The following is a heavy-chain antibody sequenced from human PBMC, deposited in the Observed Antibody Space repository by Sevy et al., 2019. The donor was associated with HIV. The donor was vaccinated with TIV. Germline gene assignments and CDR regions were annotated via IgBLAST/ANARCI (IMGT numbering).Heavy chain of an antibody. Sequence: GGSLRLSCAASGFTFSDYYMSWIRQAPGKGLEWVSYISSSGSTIYYADSVKGRFTISRDNAKNSLYLQMNSLRAEDTAVYYCARSLGDVAARHKVYYFDYWGQGTLVTVSS. CDR3: ARSLGDVAARHKVYYFDY. D-gene: IGHD6-6*01. CDR1: GFTFSDYY. J-gene: IGHJ4*02. CDR2: ISSSGSTI. V-gene: IGHV3-11*01.